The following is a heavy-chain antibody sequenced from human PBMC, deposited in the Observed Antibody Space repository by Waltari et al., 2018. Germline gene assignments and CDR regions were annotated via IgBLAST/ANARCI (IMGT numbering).Heavy chain of an antibody. CDR1: GVSFSGYY. V-gene: IGHV4-34*01. Sequence: QVQLQQWGAGLLKPSETLSLTCAVYGVSFSGYYWSWIRQPPGKGLEWIGEINHSGSTNYNPSLKSRVTISVDTSKNQFSLKLSSVTAADTAVYYCARGARGEQLVPVDYWGQGTLVTVSS. CDR3: ARGARGEQLVPVDY. J-gene: IGHJ4*02. D-gene: IGHD6-6*01. CDR2: INHSGST.